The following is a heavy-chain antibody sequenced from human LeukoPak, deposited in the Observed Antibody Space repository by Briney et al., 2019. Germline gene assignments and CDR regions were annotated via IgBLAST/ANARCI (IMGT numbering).Heavy chain of an antibody. CDR1: GYSFTGYW. D-gene: IGHD3-22*01. J-gene: IGHJ5*02. V-gene: IGHV5-51*01. CDR3: ARTDSSGYYPNWFDP. CDR2: IYPGDSDT. Sequence: GESLKISCKGSGYSFTGYWIGWVRQMPGKGLEWKGIIYPGDSDTRYSPSFQGQVTISADKSISTAYLQWSSLKASDTAMYYCARTDSSGYYPNWFDPWGQGTLVTVSS.